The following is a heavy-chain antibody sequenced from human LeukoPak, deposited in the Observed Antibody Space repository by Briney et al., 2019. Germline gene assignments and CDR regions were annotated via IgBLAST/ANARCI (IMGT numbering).Heavy chain of an antibody. J-gene: IGHJ3*02. V-gene: IGHV1-18*01. Sequence: ASVKVSCKASGYTFIDYYIHWVRQSPGQGLEWMGWISAYNGNTNYAQKLQGRVTMTTDTSTSTAYMELRSLRSDDTAVYYCARDRPPRYSSGSDAFDIWGQGTMVTVSS. D-gene: IGHD6-19*01. CDR2: ISAYNGNT. CDR1: GYTFIDYY. CDR3: ARDRPPRYSSGSDAFDI.